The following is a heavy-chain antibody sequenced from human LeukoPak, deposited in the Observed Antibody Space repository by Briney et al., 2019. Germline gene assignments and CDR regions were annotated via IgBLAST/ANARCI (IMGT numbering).Heavy chain of an antibody. J-gene: IGHJ4*02. D-gene: IGHD6-13*01. CDR2: ISSSSSTI. V-gene: IGHV3-48*01. CDR1: GFTFSSYS. Sequence: PGGSLRLSCAASGFTFSSYSMNWVRQAPGKGLEWVSYISSSSSTIYYADSVKGRLTISRDNAKNSLYLQMNSLRAEDTAVYYCAGEIAAAGTRYFDYWGQGTLVTVSS. CDR3: AGEIAAAGTRYFDY.